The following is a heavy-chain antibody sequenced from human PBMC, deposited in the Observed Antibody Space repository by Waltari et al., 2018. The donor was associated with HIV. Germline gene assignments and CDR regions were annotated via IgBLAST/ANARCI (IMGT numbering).Heavy chain of an antibody. J-gene: IGHJ4*02. Sequence: QVQLVESGGGVVQPGRSLRLSWPAPGFTFRSYAMPWVRQAPGKGLEWVAVISYDGSNKYYADSVKGRFTISRDNSKNTLYLQMNSLRAEDTAVYYCATQGIQLWLRQDYWGQGTLVTVSS. CDR3: ATQGIQLWLRQDY. D-gene: IGHD5-18*01. V-gene: IGHV3-30*04. CDR1: GFTFRSYA. CDR2: ISYDGSNK.